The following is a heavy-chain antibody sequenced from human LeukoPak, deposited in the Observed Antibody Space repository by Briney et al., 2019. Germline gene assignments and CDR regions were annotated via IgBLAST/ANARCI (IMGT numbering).Heavy chain of an antibody. D-gene: IGHD3-16*02. CDR2: ISDSSRYI. CDR1: GFTFSIYN. J-gene: IGHJ4*02. Sequence: GGSLRLSCAASGFTFSIYNRNWVRQAPGKGLEWVSSISDSSRYIYYADSVKGRFTVSRDNAKNSLYLQMNSLRAEDTAVYFCSRDDGGSYPDWGQGSMVTVSS. V-gene: IGHV3-21*01. CDR3: SRDDGGSYPD.